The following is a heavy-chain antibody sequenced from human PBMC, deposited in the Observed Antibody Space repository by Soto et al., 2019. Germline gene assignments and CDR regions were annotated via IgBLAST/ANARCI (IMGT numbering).Heavy chain of an antibody. Sequence: QVQLQQWGAGLLKPSETLSLTCAVYGGSFSANYWTWIRQPPGKGLEWIGEINHRGSTNYSPSLKNRVTIAVDTCNNPFSLKLPSVTAADTAVYYCASARFDYSGRGILVTVSS. J-gene: IGHJ4*02. V-gene: IGHV4-34*01. CDR2: INHRGST. CDR1: GGSFSANY. CDR3: ASARFDY.